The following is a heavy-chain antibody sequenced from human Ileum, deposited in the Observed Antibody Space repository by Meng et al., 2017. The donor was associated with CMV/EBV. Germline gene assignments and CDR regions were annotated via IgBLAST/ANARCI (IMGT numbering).Heavy chain of an antibody. CDR2: INPSGGST. D-gene: IGHD2-2*02. J-gene: IGHJ4*02. CDR1: GYTFTSYY. CDR3: ARVYCSSTSCYTEGSYYFDY. Sequence: ASVKVSCKASGYTFTSYYMHWVRQAPGQGLEWMGIINPSGGSTSYAQKFQGRVTMTRDTSTSTVYMELSSLRSEDTAVNYCARVYCSSTSCYTEGSYYFDYWGQGTLVTVSS. V-gene: IGHV1-46*01.